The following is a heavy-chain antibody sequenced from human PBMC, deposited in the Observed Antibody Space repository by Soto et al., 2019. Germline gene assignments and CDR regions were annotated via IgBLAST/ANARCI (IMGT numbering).Heavy chain of an antibody. CDR1: GDHVSNNNNA. V-gene: IGHV6-1*01. J-gene: IGHJ6*02. CDR2: TYYRSNWYN. CDR3: ARGYALDV. Sequence: PSQTLSLTCAISGDHVSNNNNAWNWLRQSPSRGLEWLGRTYYRSNWYNDYAVSVKSRIAINPDTSKNQFSLQLNSVTPEDTAIYYCARGYALDVRGQGTTVTVSS.